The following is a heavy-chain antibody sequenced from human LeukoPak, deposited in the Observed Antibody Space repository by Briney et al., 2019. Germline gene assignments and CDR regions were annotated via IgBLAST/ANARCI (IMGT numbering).Heavy chain of an antibody. D-gene: IGHD3-10*01. Sequence: GASVKVSCKASGYTFTSYGISWVRQAPGQGLEWMGWINLNSGGTNYAQKFQGRVTMTRDTSISTAYMELSSLRSDDTAVYYCARSSGGSGRWGDNWFDPWGQGTLVSVSS. CDR1: GYTFTSYG. J-gene: IGHJ5*02. CDR2: INLNSGGT. V-gene: IGHV1-2*02. CDR3: ARSSGGSGRWGDNWFDP.